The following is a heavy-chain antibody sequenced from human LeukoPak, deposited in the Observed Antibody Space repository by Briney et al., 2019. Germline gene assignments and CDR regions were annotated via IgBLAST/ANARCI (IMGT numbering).Heavy chain of an antibody. V-gene: IGHV3-23*01. J-gene: IGHJ4*02. CDR2: ISGSGGST. Sequence: GGSLRLSCAASGFTFSSYAMSWVRQAPGKGLEWVSAISGSGGSTYYADSVKGRLTISRDNSKNTLYLQMNSLRAEDTAVYYCAKDPGGSGSADYWGQGTLVTVSS. CDR1: GFTFSSYA. CDR3: AKDPGGSGSADY. D-gene: IGHD3-10*01.